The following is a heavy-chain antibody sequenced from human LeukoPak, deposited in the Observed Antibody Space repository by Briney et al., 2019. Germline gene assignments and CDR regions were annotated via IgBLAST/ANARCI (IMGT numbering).Heavy chain of an antibody. Sequence: GGSLRLSCAASGFTFSSYDMHWVRQAPGKGLEWVAVIWYDGSNKYYADSVKGRFTISRDNSKNTLYLQMNSLRAEDTAVYYCARGEAPGTVFGGMAVWGQGTAVTVSS. CDR1: GFTFSSYD. D-gene: IGHD3-16*01. CDR2: IWYDGSNK. CDR3: ARGEAPGTVFGGMAV. V-gene: IGHV3-33*01. J-gene: IGHJ6*02.